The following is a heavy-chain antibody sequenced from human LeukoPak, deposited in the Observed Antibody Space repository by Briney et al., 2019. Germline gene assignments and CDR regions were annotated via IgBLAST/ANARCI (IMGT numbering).Heavy chain of an antibody. CDR3: ARGGLVSGSYPNWFDP. J-gene: IGHJ5*02. V-gene: IGHV5-51*01. Sequence: GESLKISCKGSGYSFTNYWIGWVRQMPGKGLEWMGIIYPGDSDTRYSPSFQGQVTISADKSITTAYLQWSSLKASDSAIYYCARGGLVSGSYPNWFDPWGQGTLVTVSS. CDR1: GYSFTNYW. D-gene: IGHD1-26*01. CDR2: IYPGDSDT.